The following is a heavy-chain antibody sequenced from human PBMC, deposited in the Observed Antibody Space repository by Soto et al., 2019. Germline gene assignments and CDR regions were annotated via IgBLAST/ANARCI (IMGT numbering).Heavy chain of an antibody. CDR1: GFTFSSYA. D-gene: IGHD6-6*01. CDR2: ISGSGGST. V-gene: IGHV3-23*01. Sequence: LRLSCAASGFTFSSYAMSWVRQAPGKGLEWVSAISGSGGSTYYADSVKGRFTISRDNSKNTLYLQMNSLRAEDTAVYYCAKDGKGIAARPGRFDYWGQGTLVTVSS. CDR3: AKDGKGIAARPGRFDY. J-gene: IGHJ4*02.